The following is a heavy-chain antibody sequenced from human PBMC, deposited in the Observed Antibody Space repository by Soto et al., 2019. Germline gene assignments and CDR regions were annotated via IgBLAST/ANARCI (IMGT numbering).Heavy chain of an antibody. V-gene: IGHV4-31*03. CDR2: IYYSGST. CDR1: GGSISSGGYY. CDR3: HAAADPQRSYYYYYGMDV. Sequence: PSETLSLTCTVSGGSISSGGYYWSWIRQHPGKGLEWIGYIYYSGSTYYNPSLKSRVTISVDTSKNQFSLKLSSVTAADTAVYYCHAAADPQRSYYYYYGMDVWGQGTTVTVSS. J-gene: IGHJ6*02. D-gene: IGHD6-13*01.